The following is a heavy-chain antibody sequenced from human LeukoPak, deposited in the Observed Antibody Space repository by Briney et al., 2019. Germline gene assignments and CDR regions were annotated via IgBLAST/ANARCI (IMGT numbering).Heavy chain of an antibody. V-gene: IGHV4-34*01. D-gene: IGHD2-8*01. Sequence: SETLSLTCAVYGWSFNGYYWSWIRQPPGKGLEWIGEINHSGSTNYNPSLKTRVTISVATSKNHFSLKLSSVTAADTAVYYCARGRIVLMVYAGGEFDYWGQGTLVTVSS. J-gene: IGHJ4*02. CDR2: INHSGST. CDR1: GWSFNGYY. CDR3: ARGRIVLMVYAGGEFDY.